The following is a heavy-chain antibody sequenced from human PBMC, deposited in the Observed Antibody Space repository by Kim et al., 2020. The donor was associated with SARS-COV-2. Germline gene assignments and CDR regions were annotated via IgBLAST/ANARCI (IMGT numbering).Heavy chain of an antibody. CDR1: GFTFSSYW. CDR2: IKQDGSEK. CDR3: ASAEGAGWYGYYYGMDV. Sequence: GGSLRLSCAASGFTFSSYWMSWVRQAPGKGLEWVANIKQDGSEKYYVDSVKGRFTISRDNAKNSLYLQMNSLRAEDTAVYYCASAEGAGWYGYYYGMDVWGQGTTVTVSS. J-gene: IGHJ6*02. D-gene: IGHD6-19*01. V-gene: IGHV3-7*01.